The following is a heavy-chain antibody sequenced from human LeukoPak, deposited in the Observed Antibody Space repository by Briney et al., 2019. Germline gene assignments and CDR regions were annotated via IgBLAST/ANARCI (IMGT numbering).Heavy chain of an antibody. CDR1: GFTFRSYA. D-gene: IGHD6-25*01. CDR3: VKDYSTIAAAANPLFDY. J-gene: IGHJ4*02. CDR2: ISSGGDAT. V-gene: IGHV3-23*01. Sequence: PGGSLRLSCAASGFTFRSYAMSWVRQAPWKGLDWVSAISSGGDATYYADSVKGRFTISRDNSKNILYLQMHSLRVEDTAVYYCVKDYSTIAAAANPLFDYWGQGALVTVSS.